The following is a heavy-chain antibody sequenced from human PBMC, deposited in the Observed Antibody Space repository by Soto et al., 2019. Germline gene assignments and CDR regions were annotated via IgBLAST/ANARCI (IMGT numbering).Heavy chain of an antibody. V-gene: IGHV3-7*03. CDR3: ARYCSGGSCFDY. Sequence: GGSLRLSCAASGFTFSNYWMSWVRQAPGKGLEWVANIKQDGSEKYYVDSVKGRFTISRDNAKNSLYLQMNSLRAEDTAVYYCARYCSGGSCFDYWGQGTLVTVSS. CDR1: GFTFSNYW. D-gene: IGHD2-15*01. CDR2: IKQDGSEK. J-gene: IGHJ4*01.